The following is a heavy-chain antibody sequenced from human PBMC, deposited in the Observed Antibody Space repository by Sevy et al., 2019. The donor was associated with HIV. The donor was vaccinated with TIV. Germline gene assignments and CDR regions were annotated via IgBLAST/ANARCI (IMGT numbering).Heavy chain of an antibody. CDR1: GYRLSELS. J-gene: IGHJ4*02. V-gene: IGHV1-24*01. D-gene: IGHD3-22*01. CDR2: FDPEDGEI. CDR3: ATGREYYDENSGYFDY. Sequence: ASVKVSSKISGYRLSELSMHWVRQAPGKGLEWMGRFDPEDGEIIYAQKFQGRVTVTEDTSTDTAYMELSRLRSEDTAVYYCATGREYYDENSGYFDYWGPRTLVTVSS.